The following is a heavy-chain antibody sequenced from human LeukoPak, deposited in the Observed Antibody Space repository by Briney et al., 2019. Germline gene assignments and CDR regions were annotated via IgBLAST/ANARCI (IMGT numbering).Heavy chain of an antibody. CDR1: GFTFDDYA. D-gene: IGHD4-17*01. Sequence: GGSLRLSCAASGFTFDDYAMHWVRQAPGKGLEWVSLISWDGGSTYYADSVKGRFTISRDNSKNSLYLQMNSLRAEDTALYYCAKDKHYGDYLDYWGQGTLVTVSS. CDR3: AKDKHYGDYLDY. J-gene: IGHJ4*02. CDR2: ISWDGGST. V-gene: IGHV3-43D*03.